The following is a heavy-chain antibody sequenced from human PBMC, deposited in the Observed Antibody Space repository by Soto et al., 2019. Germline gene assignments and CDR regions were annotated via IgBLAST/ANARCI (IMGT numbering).Heavy chain of an antibody. CDR3: ARALGESIRPPRYYYGMDV. J-gene: IGHJ6*02. D-gene: IGHD3-16*01. V-gene: IGHV4-34*01. CDR1: GGSFKDYY. CDR2: INHSGST. Sequence: ASETLSLTCEVYGGSFKDYYWNWIRQPPGKGLEWIGEINHSGSTNYRPSFQGQVTISADKSISTAYLQWSSLKASDTAMYYCARALGESIRPPRYYYGMDVWGQGTTVTVSS.